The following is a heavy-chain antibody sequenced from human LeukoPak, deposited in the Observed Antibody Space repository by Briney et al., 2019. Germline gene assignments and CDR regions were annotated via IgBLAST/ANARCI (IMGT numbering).Heavy chain of an antibody. D-gene: IGHD5-12*01. Sequence: GGSLRLSCAASGFTFSSYSMNWVRQAPGKGLEWVSSISSSSSYIYYADSVKGRFTISRDNAKNSLYLQMNSMRAEDTAVYYCARVTDSGYDYVFDYWGQGTLVTVSS. V-gene: IGHV3-21*01. CDR1: GFTFSSYS. CDR3: ARVTDSGYDYVFDY. J-gene: IGHJ4*02. CDR2: ISSSSSYI.